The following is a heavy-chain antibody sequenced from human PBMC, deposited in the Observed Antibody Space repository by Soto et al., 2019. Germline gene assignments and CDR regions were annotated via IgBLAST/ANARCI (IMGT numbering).Heavy chain of an antibody. CDR3: ARVSYFDGGGFYYYFDY. D-gene: IGHD3-22*01. J-gene: IGHJ4*02. V-gene: IGHV4-39*01. CDR1: GGSIRLINHY. CDR2: IYYSGTT. Sequence: SETLSLTCTVSGGSIRLINHYWDWIRQSPGKGLEWIGTIYYSGTTVYNPSLQSRVTMSVDTSKSQFSLRLSSVTAADEAVYYCARVSYFDGGGFYYYFDYWGQGATVTVS.